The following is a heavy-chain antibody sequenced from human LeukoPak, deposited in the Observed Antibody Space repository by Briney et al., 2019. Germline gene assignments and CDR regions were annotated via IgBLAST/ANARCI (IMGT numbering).Heavy chain of an antibody. CDR1: GFTFSSDD. Sequence: GESLRLSCAASGFTFSSDDMHWVRQATGKGLEWVSALGTAGDTYYPGSVKGRFTISRENAKNSLYLQMNSLRAGDTAVYYCARTVRGAFDIWGQGTMVTVSS. CDR2: LGTAGDT. V-gene: IGHV3-13*01. J-gene: IGHJ3*02. CDR3: ARTVRGAFDI. D-gene: IGHD3-10*01.